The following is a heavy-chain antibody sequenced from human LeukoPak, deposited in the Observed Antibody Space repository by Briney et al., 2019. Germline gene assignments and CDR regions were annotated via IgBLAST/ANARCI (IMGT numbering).Heavy chain of an antibody. V-gene: IGHV4-61*08. Sequence: SQTLSLTCTVSGGSVSSSGYYCSWIRQPPGKGLEWIGYIHYSGSTNYNPSLKSRVSISVDTSKIQFSLKLSSVTAADTAMYYCARHPGGVVGGNYYYGMDVWGQGTTVTVSS. CDR2: IHYSGST. D-gene: IGHD2-15*01. J-gene: IGHJ6*02. CDR3: ARHPGGVVGGNYYYGMDV. CDR1: GGSVSSSGYY.